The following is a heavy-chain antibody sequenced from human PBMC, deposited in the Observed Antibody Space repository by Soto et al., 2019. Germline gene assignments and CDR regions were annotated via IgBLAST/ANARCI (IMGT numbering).Heavy chain of an antibody. CDR1: GFTFSSYW. D-gene: IGHD6-13*01. V-gene: IGHV3-74*01. J-gene: IGHJ5*02. CDR3: ARHPERIAEIGWFDP. CDR2: INSDGSST. Sequence: GGSLRLSCAASGFTFSSYWMHWVRQAPGKGLVWVSRINSDGSSTSYADSVKGRFTISRDNAKNTLYLQMNSLRAEDTAVYYCARHPERIAEIGWFDPWGQGTLVTVSS.